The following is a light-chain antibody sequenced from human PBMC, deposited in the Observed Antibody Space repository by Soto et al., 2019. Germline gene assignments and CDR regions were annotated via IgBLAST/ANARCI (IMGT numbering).Light chain of an antibody. CDR3: QSYDSSLSRYV. CDR1: ISNFGAGYD. Sequence: QCVLTQPPSGSGAPGQRVTISCTGGISNFGAGYDVHWYQQLPGTAPKLLIYTNTNRPSGVPDRFSGSKSGTSASLAITGLQAEDEADYYCQSYDSSLSRYVFGAGTKVTVL. CDR2: TNT. J-gene: IGLJ1*01. V-gene: IGLV1-40*01.